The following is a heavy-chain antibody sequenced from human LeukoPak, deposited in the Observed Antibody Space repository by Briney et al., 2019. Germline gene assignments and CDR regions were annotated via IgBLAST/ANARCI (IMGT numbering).Heavy chain of an antibody. CDR1: GGSISSYY. D-gene: IGHD6-19*01. Sequence: SETLSLTCTVSGGSISSYYWSWIRQPPGKGLEWIGSIYYSGSTYYNPSLKSRVTISVDTSKNQFSLKLSSVTAADTAVYYCARSPQVAVAGTYNWFDPWGQGTLVTVSS. J-gene: IGHJ5*02. CDR3: ARSPQVAVAGTYNWFDP. V-gene: IGHV4-59*12. CDR2: IYYSGST.